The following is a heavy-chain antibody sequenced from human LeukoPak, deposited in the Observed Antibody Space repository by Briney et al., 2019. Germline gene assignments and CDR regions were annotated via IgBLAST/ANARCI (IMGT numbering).Heavy chain of an antibody. J-gene: IGHJ4*02. Sequence: GGSLRLSCAASGFTFSDYYMSGIRQAPGKGLEGVSYISSSGSTIYYADSVKGRFPISRDNAKNSLYLQMNSLSAEDTAVYYCARDLAIAVAALGSFGYWGQGTLVTVSS. CDR3: ARDLAIAVAALGSFGY. D-gene: IGHD6-19*01. CDR2: ISSSGSTI. V-gene: IGHV3-11*01. CDR1: GFTFSDYY.